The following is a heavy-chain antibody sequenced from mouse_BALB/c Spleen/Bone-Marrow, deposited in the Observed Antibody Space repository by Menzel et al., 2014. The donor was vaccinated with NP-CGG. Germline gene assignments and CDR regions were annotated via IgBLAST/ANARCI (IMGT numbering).Heavy chain of an antibody. CDR3: ANYDYDQAWFAY. D-gene: IGHD2-4*01. CDR2: IWRGGST. V-gene: IGHV2-5*01. CDR1: GFSLASYG. Sequence: VQLQQSGPGLVQPSQSLSITCTVSGFSLASYGVHWVRQSPGKGLEWLGVIWRGGSTDYNAAFMSRLSITKDNSKSQVLFKMNSLQADDTAIYYCANYDYDQAWFAYWGQGTLVTASA. J-gene: IGHJ3*01.